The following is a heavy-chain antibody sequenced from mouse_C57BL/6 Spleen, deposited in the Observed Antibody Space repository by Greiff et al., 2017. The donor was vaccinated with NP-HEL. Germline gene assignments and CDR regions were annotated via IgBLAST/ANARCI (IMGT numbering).Heavy chain of an antibody. V-gene: IGHV5-17*01. Sequence: DVHLVESGGGLVKPGGSLKLSCAASGFTFSDYGMHWVRQAPEKGLEWVAYISSGSSTIYYADTVKGRFTISRDNAKNTLFLQMTSLRSEDTAMYYCARVPGLHVMDYWGQGTSVTVSS. CDR3: ARVPGLHVMDY. CDR2: ISSGSSTI. CDR1: GFTFSDYG. D-gene: IGHD2-2*01. J-gene: IGHJ4*01.